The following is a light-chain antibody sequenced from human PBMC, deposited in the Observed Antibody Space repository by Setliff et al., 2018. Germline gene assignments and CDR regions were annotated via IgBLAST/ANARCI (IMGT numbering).Light chain of an antibody. CDR1: TSNIGAGYD. V-gene: IGLV1-40*01. J-gene: IGLJ1*01. CDR3: NAYTAGTTYV. CDR2: GSN. Sequence: QSVLTQPPSVSGAPGQGVTISCTGTTSNIGAGYDVHWYQQLPGVAPKLLIFGSNNRPSGVPDRFSGSKSGNTASLTISGLQTEDEADYYCNAYTAGTTYVFGTGTKGTVL.